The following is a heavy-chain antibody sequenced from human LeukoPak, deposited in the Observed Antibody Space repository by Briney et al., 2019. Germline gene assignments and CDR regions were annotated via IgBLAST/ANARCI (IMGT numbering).Heavy chain of an antibody. Sequence: GGSLRLSCAAWGYIFNKHAMSWVREAPGEGLEGVSGLSGSGSSTDYADSVKGRFTVSRDNSKNTLFLQMHSLRAEDTAIYYCAKERDYGPADYWGQGTLVTVSS. CDR2: LSGSGSST. V-gene: IGHV3-23*01. D-gene: IGHD4/OR15-4a*01. CDR3: AKERDYGPADY. J-gene: IGHJ4*02. CDR1: GYIFNKHA.